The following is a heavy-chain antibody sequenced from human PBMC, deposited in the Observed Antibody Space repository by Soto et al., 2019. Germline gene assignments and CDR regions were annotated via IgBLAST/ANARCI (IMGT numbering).Heavy chain of an antibody. CDR2: ISSSSSTI. CDR3: ARDYYDSSGYAYFDYYYGMDV. Sequence: GGSLRLSCAASGFTFSSYSMNWVRQAPGKGLEWVSYISSSSSTIYYADSVKGRFTISRDNAKNSLHLQMNSLRAEDTAVYYCARDYYDSSGYAYFDYYYGMDVWGQGTTVTVSS. CDR1: GFTFSSYS. D-gene: IGHD3-22*01. V-gene: IGHV3-48*01. J-gene: IGHJ6*02.